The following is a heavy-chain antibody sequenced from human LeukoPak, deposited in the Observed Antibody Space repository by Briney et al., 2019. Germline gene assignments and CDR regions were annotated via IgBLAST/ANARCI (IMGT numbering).Heavy chain of an antibody. CDR1: GFTFDDYA. CDR2: ISWNSGNI. V-gene: IGHV3-9*01. J-gene: IGHJ4*02. D-gene: IGHD6-6*01. CDR3: AKERRRSSSSGLVDY. Sequence: SLLLSCAASGFTFDDYAVHWVRQAPGKGLEWVSGISWNSGNIGYADSVKGRFTISRDNAKDSLYLQMNSLRAEDTALYYCAKERRRSSSSGLVDYWGQGTLVTVSS.